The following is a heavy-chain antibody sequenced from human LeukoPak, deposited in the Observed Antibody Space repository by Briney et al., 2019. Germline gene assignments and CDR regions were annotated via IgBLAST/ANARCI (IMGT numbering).Heavy chain of an antibody. Sequence: PSETLSLTCTVSGGSISSSSYYWGWIRQPPGKGLEWIGSIYYSGSTYYNPSLKSRVTISVDTSKNQFSLKLSSVTAADTAVYYCWITSGGVIDEFDYWGQGTLVTVSS. V-gene: IGHV4-39*01. D-gene: IGHD3-16*02. CDR1: GGSISSSSYY. CDR3: WITSGGVIDEFDY. J-gene: IGHJ4*02. CDR2: IYYSGST.